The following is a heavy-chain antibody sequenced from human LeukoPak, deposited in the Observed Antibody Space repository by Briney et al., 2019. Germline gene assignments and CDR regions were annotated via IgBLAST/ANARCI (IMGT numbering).Heavy chain of an antibody. CDR2: IYYSGST. D-gene: IGHD6-13*01. J-gene: IGHJ4*02. CDR3: ARHAFPLPAALDY. CDR1: GGSISSSSYY. Sequence: SETLSLTCTVSGGSISSSSYYWGWIRQPPGKGLEWIGSIYYSGSTYSNPSLKSRVTISVDTSKNQFSLNLCSVTAADTAVYYCARHAFPLPAALDYWGQGTLVTVSS. V-gene: IGHV4-39*01.